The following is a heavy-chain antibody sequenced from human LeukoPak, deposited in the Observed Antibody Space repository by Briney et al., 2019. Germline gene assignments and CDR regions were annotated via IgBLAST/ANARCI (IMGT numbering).Heavy chain of an antibody. CDR1: GFTFSSYT. Sequence: GGSLRLSCAASGFTFSSYTMHWVRQAPGKGLEWVAVISYDGSNKYYADSVKGRFTISRDNSKNTLYLQMNSLRAEDTAVYYCARTRNYDSSGYRWFDPWGQGTLVTVSS. CDR3: ARTRNYDSSGYRWFDP. V-gene: IGHV3-30*04. J-gene: IGHJ5*02. CDR2: ISYDGSNK. D-gene: IGHD3-22*01.